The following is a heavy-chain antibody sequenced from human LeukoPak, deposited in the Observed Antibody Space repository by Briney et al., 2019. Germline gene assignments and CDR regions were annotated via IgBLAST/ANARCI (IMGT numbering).Heavy chain of an antibody. CDR1: GFTFGDHA. CDR3: AKDSLICEVVTQWGGMDG. V-gene: IGHV3-9*01. Sequence: GRSLRLSCAASGFTFGDHAMHWVRQAPGKGLEWVSGINCNSNSIGYADSVKGRFTISRDHAKNSLYLQMDSLRAEDTALYYCAKDSLICEVVTQWGGMDGWGQGTTVTVSS. CDR2: INCNSNSI. D-gene: IGHD3-3*01. J-gene: IGHJ6*02.